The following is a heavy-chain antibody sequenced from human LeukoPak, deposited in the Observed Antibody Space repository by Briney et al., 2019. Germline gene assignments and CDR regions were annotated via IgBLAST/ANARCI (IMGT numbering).Heavy chain of an antibody. V-gene: IGHV3-11*04. J-gene: IGHJ4*02. Sequence: GGSLRLSCAASGFTFSDYYMSWIRQAPGKGLEWVSYISSSSGTIYYADSVKGRFTTSRDNAKNSPYLQMNNLRDEDTAVYYCARGGSSCFDSWGQGTLVTVSS. CDR2: ISSSSGTI. D-gene: IGHD6-13*01. CDR3: ARGGSSCFDS. CDR1: GFTFSDYY.